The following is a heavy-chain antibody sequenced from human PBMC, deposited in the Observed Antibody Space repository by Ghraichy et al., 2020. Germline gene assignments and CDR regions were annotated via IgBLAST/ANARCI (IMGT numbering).Heavy chain of an antibody. CDR3: ASLIAASDHWYFHL. D-gene: IGHD6-6*01. V-gene: IGHV4-39*07. CDR1: GGSISNSYYY. J-gene: IGHJ2*01. Sequence: ESLNISCTVSGGSISNSYYYWGWIRQPPGKGLEWIGNIFYSGTTYYNPSLRGRVDVSVATSKNQFSLKLSSVTAADTAVYYCASLIAASDHWYFHLWGRGTLVTVSS. CDR2: IFYSGTT.